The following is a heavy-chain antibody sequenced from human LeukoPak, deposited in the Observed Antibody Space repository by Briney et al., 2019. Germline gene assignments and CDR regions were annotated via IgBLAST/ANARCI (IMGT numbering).Heavy chain of an antibody. J-gene: IGHJ3*02. D-gene: IGHD3-22*01. CDR2: MNPNSGNT. CDR3: ASPLDSSGHNAFDI. V-gene: IGHV1-8*03. CDR1: GYTFTSYD. Sequence: ASGKVSCKASGYTFTSYDINWVRQATGQGLEWMGWMNPNSGNTGYAQKFQGRVTITRNTSISTAYMELSSLRSEDTAVYYCASPLDSSGHNAFDIWGQGTMVTVSS.